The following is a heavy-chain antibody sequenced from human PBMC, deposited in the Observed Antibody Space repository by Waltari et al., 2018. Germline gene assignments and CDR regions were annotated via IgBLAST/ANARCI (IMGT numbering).Heavy chain of an antibody. D-gene: IGHD1-26*01. J-gene: IGHJ4*02. CDR1: GGSIGRYY. Sequence: QVQLQESGPGLVKPSENLSLTCTVSGGSIGRYYWSWIRQPPGKGLEWIGYIYYTGNTYFSPSLKSRVTMSVDTSKNQVSLRLISVTAADTAVYFCARRPAGATFDYWGPGALVTVSS. V-gene: IGHV4-59*01. CDR3: ARRPAGATFDY. CDR2: IYYTGNT.